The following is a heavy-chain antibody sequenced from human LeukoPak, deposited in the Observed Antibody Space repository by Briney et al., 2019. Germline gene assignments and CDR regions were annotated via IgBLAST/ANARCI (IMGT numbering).Heavy chain of an antibody. CDR3: ARGVAEQWLVQRWFDP. J-gene: IGHJ5*02. Sequence: GRSLRLPCAASGFTFSSYAMHWVRQAPGKGLEWVAVISYDGSNKYYADSVKGRFTISRDNSKNTLYLQMNSLRAGDTAVYYCARGVAEQWLVQRWFDPWGQGTLVTVSS. V-gene: IGHV3-30*04. D-gene: IGHD6-19*01. CDR1: GFTFSSYA. CDR2: ISYDGSNK.